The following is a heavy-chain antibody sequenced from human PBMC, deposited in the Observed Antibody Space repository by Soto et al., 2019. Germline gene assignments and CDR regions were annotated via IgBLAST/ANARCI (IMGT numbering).Heavy chain of an antibody. D-gene: IGHD6-6*01. V-gene: IGHV1-2*04. J-gene: IGHJ6*02. Sequence: ASVKVSCKASGYTFTGYYMHWVRQAPGQGLEWMGWINPNSGGTNYAQKFQGWVTMTRDTSISTAYMELSRLRSDDTAVYYCARGMEKGEYSSSPLQIYGMDVWGQGTTVTVSS. CDR3: ARGMEKGEYSSSPLQIYGMDV. CDR2: INPNSGGT. CDR1: GYTFTGYY.